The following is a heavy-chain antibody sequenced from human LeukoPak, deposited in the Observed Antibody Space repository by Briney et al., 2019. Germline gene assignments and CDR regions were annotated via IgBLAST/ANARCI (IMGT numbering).Heavy chain of an antibody. D-gene: IGHD4-17*01. J-gene: IGHJ2*01. CDR3: ARTYGDYTYWYFDL. V-gene: IGHV1-2*06. CDR1: GYTFTGYY. Sequence: GASVKVSCKASGYTFTGYYMHWVRQAPGQGLEWMGRINPNSGGTNYAQKFQGRVTMTRDTSISTAYMELSRLRSDDTAVYYCARTYGDYTYWYFDLWGRGTLVTVSS. CDR2: INPNSGGT.